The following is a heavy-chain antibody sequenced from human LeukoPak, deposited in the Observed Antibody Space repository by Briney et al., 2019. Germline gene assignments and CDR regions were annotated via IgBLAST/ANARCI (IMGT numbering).Heavy chain of an antibody. CDR3: ARGPGNWKSGSYYMDY. CDR2: ISSSGAAT. D-gene: IGHD1-26*01. Sequence: GGSLRLSCAASGFTLNSYAMSWVRQTPGKGLEWVSAISSSGAATYYAASVKGRFTISRDNSKNTEYLQMNSLRAEDTAVYYCARGPGNWKSGSYYMDYWGQGSLVTVSS. CDR1: GFTLNSYA. V-gene: IGHV3-23*01. J-gene: IGHJ4*02.